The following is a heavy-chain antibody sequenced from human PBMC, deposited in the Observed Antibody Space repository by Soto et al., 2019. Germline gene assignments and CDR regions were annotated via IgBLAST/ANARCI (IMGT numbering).Heavy chain of an antibody. CDR1: GDSISSSSFY. V-gene: IGHV4-39*01. Sequence: SETQSLTCTVSGDSISSSSFYWGWIRQPPGKGLEWIGHIFHTGATYQNPTLKSRLRMSVDTSKNQFSLNLSSVTATDTAVYYCARRRIVPTTNFDYWGQGTLVTVSS. J-gene: IGHJ4*02. CDR2: IFHTGAT. D-gene: IGHD2-21*01. CDR3: ARRRIVPTTNFDY.